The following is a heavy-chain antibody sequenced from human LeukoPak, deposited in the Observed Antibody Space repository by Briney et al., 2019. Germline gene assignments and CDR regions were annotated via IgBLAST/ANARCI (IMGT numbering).Heavy chain of an antibody. D-gene: IGHD3-3*01. Sequence: GASVKVSCKASGYTFTSYYMHWVRQAPGQGLEWMGWISAYNGNTNYAQKLQGRVTMTTDTSTSTAYMELRSLRSDDTAVYYCARSPRDFWSGYYNYYYYYMDVWGKGTTVTVSS. J-gene: IGHJ6*03. CDR1: GYTFTSYY. CDR2: ISAYNGNT. CDR3: ARSPRDFWSGYYNYYYYYMDV. V-gene: IGHV1-18*04.